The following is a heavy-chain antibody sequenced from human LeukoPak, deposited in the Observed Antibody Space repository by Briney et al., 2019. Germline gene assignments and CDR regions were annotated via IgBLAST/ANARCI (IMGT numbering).Heavy chain of an antibody. V-gene: IGHV3-48*01. CDR1: GFTFSSYS. Sequence: GGSLRLSCAASGFTFSSYSMNWVRQAPGKGLECVSYISSSSSTIYYADSVKGRFTISRDNAKNSLYLQMNSLRAEDTAVYYCATPDRSGSDYRGQGTLVTVSS. CDR3: ATPDRSGSDY. CDR2: ISSSSSTI. D-gene: IGHD6-19*01. J-gene: IGHJ4*02.